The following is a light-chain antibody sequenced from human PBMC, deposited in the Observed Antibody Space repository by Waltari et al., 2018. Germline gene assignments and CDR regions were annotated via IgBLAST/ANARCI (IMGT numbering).Light chain of an antibody. V-gene: IGLV3-1*01. CDR3: QAWDSSAAGV. CDR1: KLGDKH. J-gene: IGLJ1*01. CDR2: QVN. Sequence: SYELTQPPSVSASPGPTVTISCSGDKLGDKHACWYQQKPGQSPVLVIYQVNRRPSGIPERFSGSNSGNTATLTISGTQAMDEADYYCQAWDSSAAGVFGTGTKVTVL.